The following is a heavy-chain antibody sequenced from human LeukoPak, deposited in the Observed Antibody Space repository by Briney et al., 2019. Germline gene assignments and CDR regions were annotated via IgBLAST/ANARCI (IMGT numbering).Heavy chain of an antibody. V-gene: IGHV3-7*01. CDR3: ATYYYSSGSGPDY. J-gene: IGHJ4*02. CDR1: GFTFSSFW. CDR2: IKQDGSQK. Sequence: GGSLRLSCAASGFTFSSFWMSWVRQAPGKGLEWLANIKQDGSQKYYVDSVKGRFTISRDNAKNSLYLQMNSLRADDTAVNYCATYYYSSGSGPDYWGQGTLVSVSS. D-gene: IGHD3-10*01.